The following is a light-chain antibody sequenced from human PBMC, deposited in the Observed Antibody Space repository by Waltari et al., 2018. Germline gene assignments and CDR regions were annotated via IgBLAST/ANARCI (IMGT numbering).Light chain of an antibody. V-gene: IGKV3-15*01. CDR2: GAS. CDR3: QQYNKWPLT. Sequence: EIVMTQSPATLSVFPGEGTTLPCWASQSISSHLAWYLRKPGQAPGLPIYGASTRATGIPARFTGSGSGTEFTLTISSLQSEDVAIYYCQQYNKWPLTFGGGTKVE. J-gene: IGKJ4*01. CDR1: QSISSH.